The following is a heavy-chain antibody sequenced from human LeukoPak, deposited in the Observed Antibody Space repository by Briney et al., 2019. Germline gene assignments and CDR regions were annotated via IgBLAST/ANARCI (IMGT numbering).Heavy chain of an antibody. J-gene: IGHJ4*02. CDR1: GGSISTYY. CDR3: ARHYGYSYGPDY. D-gene: IGHD5-18*01. V-gene: IGHV4-59*08. Sequence: PSETLSLTCTVSGGSISTYYWSWIRQPPGKGLEWIGYVYYSGSTSYNPSLKSRVIISVDTSKNEFSLNVSPVTAADTAVYYCARHYGYSYGPDYWGQGTLVTVSS. CDR2: VYYSGST.